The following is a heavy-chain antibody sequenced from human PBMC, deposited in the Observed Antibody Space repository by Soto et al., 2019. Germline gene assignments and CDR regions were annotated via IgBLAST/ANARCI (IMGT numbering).Heavy chain of an antibody. CDR1: GFTFSTSW. CDR2: IKEDGSEK. D-gene: IGHD5-18*01. J-gene: IGHJ4*02. Sequence: EVQLVESGGGLVQPGGSLRLSCAASGFTFSTSWMNWVRQAPGKGLEWVAGIKEDGSEKYYVDSVKGRFTISKDNAENSLELHMSRLRVEDTAVYYCVRDRGYNPFDYWGLGTLVTVSS. CDR3: VRDRGYNPFDY. V-gene: IGHV3-7*01.